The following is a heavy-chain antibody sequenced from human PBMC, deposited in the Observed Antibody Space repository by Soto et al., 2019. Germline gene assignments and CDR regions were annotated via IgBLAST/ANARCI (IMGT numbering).Heavy chain of an antibody. J-gene: IGHJ6*02. Sequence: ASVKVSCKSSGYSFTSYGISWVRQAPGQGLEWMGWISAYNGNTNYAQKLQGRVTMTTDTSTSTAYMELRSLRSDDTAVYYCARDSPTSSYCSGGSCYPAHGMDVWGQGTTVTVS. D-gene: IGHD2-15*01. CDR1: GYSFTSYG. CDR2: ISAYNGNT. V-gene: IGHV1-18*01. CDR3: ARDSPTSSYCSGGSCYPAHGMDV.